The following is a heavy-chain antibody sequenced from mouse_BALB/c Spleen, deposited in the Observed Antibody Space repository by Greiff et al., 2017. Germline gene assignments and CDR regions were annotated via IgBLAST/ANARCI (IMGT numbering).Heavy chain of an antibody. V-gene: IGHV3-2*02. CDR2: ISYSGST. J-gene: IGHJ2*01. CDR1: GYSITSDYA. D-gene: IGHD2-4*01. Sequence: VQLQQSGPGLVKPSQSLSLTCTVTGYSITSDYAWNWIRQFPGNKLEWMGYISYSGSTSYNPSLKSRISITRDTSKNQFFLQLNSVTTEDTATYYCARVITTGALDYWGQGTTLTVSS. CDR3: ARVITTGALDY.